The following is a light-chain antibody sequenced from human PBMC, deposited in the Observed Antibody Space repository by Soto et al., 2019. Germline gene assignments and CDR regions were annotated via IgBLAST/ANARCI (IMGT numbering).Light chain of an antibody. J-gene: IGKJ2*01. CDR1: QTISLY. CDR3: QQSYLVPET. CDR2: TTS. Sequence: DVQMTQSPSSLSASLGDRVTITCRASQTISLYLNWYQQKPGKAPKLLIATTSYPQNGVPSRFSGSRSGTDFSLTISSLQPEDFATYYCQQSYLVPETFGRGTKVDIK. V-gene: IGKV1-39*01.